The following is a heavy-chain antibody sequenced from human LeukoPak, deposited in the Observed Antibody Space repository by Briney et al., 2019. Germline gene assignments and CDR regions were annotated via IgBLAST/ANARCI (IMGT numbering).Heavy chain of an antibody. Sequence: TGGSLRLSCAASGFTFSSYAMRWVRQAPGKGLEYVSAISSNGGSTYYANSVKGRFTISRDNSKNTLYLQMGSLRAEDMAVYYCARTHYYGSGSFDYWGQGTLVTVSS. D-gene: IGHD3-10*01. V-gene: IGHV3-64*01. CDR1: GFTFSSYA. J-gene: IGHJ4*02. CDR2: ISSNGGST. CDR3: ARTHYYGSGSFDY.